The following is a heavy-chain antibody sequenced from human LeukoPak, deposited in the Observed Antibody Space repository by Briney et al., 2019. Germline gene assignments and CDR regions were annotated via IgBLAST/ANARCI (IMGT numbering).Heavy chain of an antibody. CDR3: ARSPWDSRLYMDV. Sequence: PGGSLRLSCAASGFTFSSYTMKWVRQAPGKGLEWVSYISSRGSTKSYADSVKGRFTISRDNAKKSVYLQMNSLRAEDTAVYYCARSPWDSRLYMDVWGKGTTVTVSS. CDR1: GFTFSSYT. V-gene: IGHV3-48*04. J-gene: IGHJ6*03. D-gene: IGHD1-26*01. CDR2: ISSRGSTK.